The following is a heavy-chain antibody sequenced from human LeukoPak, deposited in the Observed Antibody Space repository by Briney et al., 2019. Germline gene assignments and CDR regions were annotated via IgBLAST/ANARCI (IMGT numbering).Heavy chain of an antibody. CDR3: ARDSELGYCSA. J-gene: IGHJ4*02. V-gene: IGHV3-74*01. D-gene: IGHD2-15*01. CDR1: GFAFRSYW. CDR2: INLDGTII. Sequence: GGSLRLSCRASGFAFRSYWMHWVRQALGKGLEWVSRINLDGTIIRYADSVEGRFTISRDNAKSTLFLHMNRLTAEDTALYFCARDSELGYCSAWGQGTLVTVSS.